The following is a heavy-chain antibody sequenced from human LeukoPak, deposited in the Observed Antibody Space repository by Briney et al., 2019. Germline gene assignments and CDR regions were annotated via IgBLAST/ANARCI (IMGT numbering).Heavy chain of an antibody. CDR1: GFTFSSYG. Sequence: PGGSLRLSCAASGFTFSSYGMHWARQAPGKGLEWVALIWYGGSSKHYADSVRGRFTISRDNSKNTLYLQMNSLRAEDTAVYYCARDFELSHWGQGTLVTVSS. CDR3: ARDFELSH. J-gene: IGHJ4*02. D-gene: IGHD3-16*02. V-gene: IGHV3-33*01. CDR2: IWYGGSSK.